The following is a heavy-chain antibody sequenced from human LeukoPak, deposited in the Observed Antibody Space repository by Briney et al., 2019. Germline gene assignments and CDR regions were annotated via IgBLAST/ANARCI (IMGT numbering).Heavy chain of an antibody. V-gene: IGHV3-7*04. Sequence: GGSLRLSCAASGFTFSSYSMSWVRQAPGKGLEWVANIKQDGSKKSYVDSVKGRFTISRDNAKNSLYLQMNSLRAEDTAIYYCTRVGYIDEGIDYWGQGTLVTVSS. CDR1: GFTFSSYS. D-gene: IGHD5-24*01. CDR3: TRVGYIDEGIDY. CDR2: IKQDGSKK. J-gene: IGHJ4*02.